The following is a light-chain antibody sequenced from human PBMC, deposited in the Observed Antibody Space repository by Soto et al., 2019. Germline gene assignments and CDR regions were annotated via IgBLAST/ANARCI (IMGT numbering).Light chain of an antibody. J-gene: IGKJ1*01. V-gene: IGKV3-15*01. Sequence: EIVMTQSPATLSVSPGESATLSCRASQSVSINLAWYQHKPGQSPRLLIYSASTRAPGVPARFSASGSGTEFTLTITSLQSEDFAVYFCHQYNNRPPWTFGQGTKVEIK. CDR1: QSVSIN. CDR3: HQYNNRPPWT. CDR2: SAS.